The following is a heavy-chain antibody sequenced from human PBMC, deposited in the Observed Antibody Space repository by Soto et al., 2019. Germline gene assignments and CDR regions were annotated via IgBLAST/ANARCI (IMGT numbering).Heavy chain of an antibody. D-gene: IGHD6-19*01. CDR3: ARNIGWYTHDS. V-gene: IGHV4-59*13. J-gene: IGHJ4*02. CDR2: VSSSGT. CDR1: SGSISSDY. Sequence: QVQLQESGPGLVKPSETLSLTCTVSSGSISSDYWTWIRQPPGKGLEWIGYVSSSGTNYNSSLKSRVPISLDPSNNQFSLKVRSVTAADTAVYYCARNIGWYTHDSWGQGTLVTVSS.